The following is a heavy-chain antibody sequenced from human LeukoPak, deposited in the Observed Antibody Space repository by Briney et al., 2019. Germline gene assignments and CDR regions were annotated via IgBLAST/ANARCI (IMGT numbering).Heavy chain of an antibody. CDR3: ARDNSPHMGIRYFDWLDTPGWFDP. CDR2: ISVSGGGT. J-gene: IGHJ5*02. V-gene: IGHV3-23*01. CDR1: GFVFSNYA. D-gene: IGHD3-9*01. Sequence: TGGSLRLSCAASGFVFSNYAMSWVRQAPGRGLDWVSAISVSGGGTYYADSAKGRFTISRDNSKNTLYLQMNSLRAEDTAVYYCARDNSPHMGIRYFDWLDTPGWFDPWGQGTMVTVSS.